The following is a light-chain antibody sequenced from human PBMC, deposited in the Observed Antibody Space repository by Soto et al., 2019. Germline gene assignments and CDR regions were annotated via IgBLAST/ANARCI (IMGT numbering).Light chain of an antibody. J-gene: IGLJ1*01. CDR3: SSYTSSSTLYV. Sequence: QSALTQPASVSGSPGQSITISCTGSSSDVGGYNYVSWYQHHPGRAPKLMIYDVSNRPSGVSNRFSGPKSGNTASLTISGLQAEDEADYHCSSYTSSSTLYVFGTGTKLTVL. CDR2: DVS. V-gene: IGLV2-14*03. CDR1: SSDVGGYNY.